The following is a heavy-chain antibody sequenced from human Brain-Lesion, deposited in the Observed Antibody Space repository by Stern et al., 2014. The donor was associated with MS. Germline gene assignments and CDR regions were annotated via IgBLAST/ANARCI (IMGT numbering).Heavy chain of an antibody. CDR1: GGSVSSTSYA. Sequence: QLQLQESGPGLVKPSETLSLTCTVAGGSVSSTSYAWAWIRQPPGKGLEWIGTIYYSGNTYYRPSLKSRLTISLDPSKNHFPLQLRFVTAADTAVYYCAGEEDIRYCSGGSCTGNWFDPWGQGTLVTVSS. CDR2: IYYSGNT. D-gene: IGHD2-15*01. J-gene: IGHJ5*02. CDR3: AGEEDIRYCSGGSCTGNWFDP. V-gene: IGHV4-39*02.